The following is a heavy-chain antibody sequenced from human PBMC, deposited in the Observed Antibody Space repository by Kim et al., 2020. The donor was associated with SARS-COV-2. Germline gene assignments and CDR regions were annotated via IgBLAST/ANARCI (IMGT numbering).Heavy chain of an antibody. CDR3: ARLERPFPGVFYYYYGMDV. CDR1: GYTFTSYG. Sequence: ASVKVSCKASGYTFTSYGISWVRQAPGQGLEWMGWISAYNGNTNYAQKPQGRVTMTTDTSTSTAYMELRSLRSDDTAVYYCARLERPFPGVFYYYYGMDVWGQGTPVTVSS. CDR2: ISAYNGNT. J-gene: IGHJ6*02. D-gene: IGHD3-3*01. V-gene: IGHV1-18*01.